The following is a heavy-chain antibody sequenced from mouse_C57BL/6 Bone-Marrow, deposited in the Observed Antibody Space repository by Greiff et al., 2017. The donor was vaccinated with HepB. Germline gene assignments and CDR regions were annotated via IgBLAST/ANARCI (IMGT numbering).Heavy chain of an antibody. CDR3: ARNGYYGSSWDWYFDV. CDR2: IYPRSGNT. Sequence: VQLQQSGAELARPGASVKLSCKASGYTFTSYGISWVKQRTGQGLEWIGEIYPRSGNTYYNEKFKGKATLTADKSSSTAYMELRSLTSEDSAVYFCARNGYYGSSWDWYFDVWGTGTTVTVSS. CDR1: GYTFTSYG. D-gene: IGHD1-1*01. V-gene: IGHV1-81*01. J-gene: IGHJ1*03.